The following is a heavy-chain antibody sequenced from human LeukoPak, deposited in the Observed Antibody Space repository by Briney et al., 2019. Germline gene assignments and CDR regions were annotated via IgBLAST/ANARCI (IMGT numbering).Heavy chain of an antibody. V-gene: IGHV4-59*01. J-gene: IGHJ4*02. D-gene: IGHD1-26*01. CDR2: IYYSGTT. CDR1: GGSISSYY. CDR3: AREVGATHY. Sequence: PSETLSLTCTVSGGSISSYYWSWIRQPPGKGLEWIGYIYYSGTTNYNPSLKNRVTISVDTSKNQFSLELSSVTAADTAVYYCAREVGATHYWGQGAPVTVSS.